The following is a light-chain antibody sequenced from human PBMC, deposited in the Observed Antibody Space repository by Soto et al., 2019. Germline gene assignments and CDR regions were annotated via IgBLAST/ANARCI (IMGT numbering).Light chain of an antibody. CDR1: HSVDSY. Sequence: EIVLTQSPATLSLSPGERATLSCRASHSVDSYLAWYQHKPGQAPRLLIYDASNRAPGIPARFSGSWSGTDFTLTISSLEPGNFALYYCQQRRDWPIFTFGPGTKVDVK. CDR2: DAS. J-gene: IGKJ3*01. V-gene: IGKV3-11*01. CDR3: QQRRDWPIFT.